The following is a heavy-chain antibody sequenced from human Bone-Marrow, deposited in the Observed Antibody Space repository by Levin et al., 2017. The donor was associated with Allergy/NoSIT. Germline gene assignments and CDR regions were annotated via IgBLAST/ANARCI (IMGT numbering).Heavy chain of an antibody. CDR1: GFNFGEAA. V-gene: IGHV3-9*01. CDR3: VRRAYHGGFDY. Sequence: GGSLRLSCAASGFNFGEAAMHWVRQAPGKGLEWISGIRPKSDSIGYADSVKGRFTVSRDTAWNSLYLQMDSLRREDTALYYCVRRAYHGGFDYWGQGTLVIVSS. D-gene: IGHD2-21*01. J-gene: IGHJ4*02. CDR2: IRPKSDSI.